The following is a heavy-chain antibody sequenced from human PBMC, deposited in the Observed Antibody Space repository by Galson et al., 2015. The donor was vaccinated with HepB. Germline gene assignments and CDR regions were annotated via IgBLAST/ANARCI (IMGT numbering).Heavy chain of an antibody. CDR3: ARGKEVGGSYPYYFDY. V-gene: IGHV1-46*03. CDR1: GYTFTTYY. D-gene: IGHD1-26*01. J-gene: IGHJ4*02. CDR2: INPTDGYT. Sequence: SVKVSCKASGYTFTTYYMHWVRQAPGQGLEWMGIINPTDGYTTHAQKFQGRVTMTRDTSTSTVYMELSSLRSEDTAVYYCARGKEVGGSYPYYFDYWGQGTLVTVSS.